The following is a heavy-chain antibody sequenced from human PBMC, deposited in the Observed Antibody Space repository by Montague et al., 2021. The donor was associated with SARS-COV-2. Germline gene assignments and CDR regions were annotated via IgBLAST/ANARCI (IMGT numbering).Heavy chain of an antibody. CDR2: INQDETAK. V-gene: IGHV3-7*01. Sequence: SLRLSCAASGFTSGDYQMTWVRQAPGKGLQWVANINQDETAKTYVDSVKGRFTISRDNAKNSLILQMNSLKDEDTAVYYCARSPRGSGTGWLDYWGQETLVTVSS. D-gene: IGHD3/OR15-3a*01. CDR3: ARSPRGSGTGWLDY. J-gene: IGHJ4*02. CDR1: GFTSGDYQ.